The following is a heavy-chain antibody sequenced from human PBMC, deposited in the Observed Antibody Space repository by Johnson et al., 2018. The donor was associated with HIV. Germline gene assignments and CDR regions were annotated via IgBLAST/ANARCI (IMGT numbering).Heavy chain of an antibody. J-gene: IGHJ3*02. V-gene: IGHV3-15*01. CDR2: IKSKTDGGTT. D-gene: IGHD3-10*01. Sequence: VQLVESGGGLVKPGGSLRLSCAASGFTFSNAWMSWVRQAPGKGLEWVGRIKSKTDGGTTDYAAPVKGSFTIQRDDSKNTLYLQMNSLKTEDTAVYYCTTDPGSGSYYNVDAFDIWGQGTMVTVSS. CDR3: TTDPGSGSYYNVDAFDI. CDR1: GFTFSNAW.